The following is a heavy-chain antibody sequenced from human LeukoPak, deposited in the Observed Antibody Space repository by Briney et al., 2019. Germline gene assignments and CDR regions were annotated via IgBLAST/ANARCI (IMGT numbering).Heavy chain of an antibody. CDR1: GGSISSYY. J-gene: IGHJ6*03. D-gene: IGHD2-2*02. V-gene: IGHV4-4*07. CDR2: IYTSGST. CDR3: ARSEGGYCSSTSCYTSLHYYYMDV. Sequence: SETLSLTCTVSGGSISSYYWSWIRRPAGKGLEWIGRIYTSGSTNYNPSLKSRVTMSVDTSKNQFSLKLSSVTAADTAVYYCARSEGGYCSSTSCYTSLHYYYMDVWGKGTTVTVSS.